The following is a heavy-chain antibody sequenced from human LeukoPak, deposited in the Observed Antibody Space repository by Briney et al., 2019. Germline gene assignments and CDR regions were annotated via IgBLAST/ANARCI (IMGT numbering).Heavy chain of an antibody. Sequence: GGSLRLSCAASGFTFSNAWMSWVRQAPGKGLEWVSVIYSGGSTYYADSVKGRFTISRDNSKNTLYLQMNSLRAEDTAVYYCASAVSPGYYYYGMDVWGQGTTVTVSS. D-gene: IGHD3-10*01. CDR2: IYSGGST. J-gene: IGHJ6*02. CDR3: ASAVSPGYYYYGMDV. CDR1: GFTFSNAW. V-gene: IGHV3-66*02.